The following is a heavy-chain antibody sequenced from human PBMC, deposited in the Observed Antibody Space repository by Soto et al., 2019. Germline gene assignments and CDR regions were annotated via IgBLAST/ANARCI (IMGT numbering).Heavy chain of an antibody. J-gene: IGHJ4*02. Sequence: EVQLVESGGGLVQPGGSLTLSCAASGFTFSSYWMNWVRQAPGKGLEWVANIDQDGSTTDYVGSVKGQFTISRDNAKKSLYLQMNSLRAEDTALYYCASDLYSGTSDYWGQGTLVTVSS. CDR2: IDQDGSTT. V-gene: IGHV3-7*05. CDR3: ASDLYSGTSDY. D-gene: IGHD1-26*01. CDR1: GFTFSSYW.